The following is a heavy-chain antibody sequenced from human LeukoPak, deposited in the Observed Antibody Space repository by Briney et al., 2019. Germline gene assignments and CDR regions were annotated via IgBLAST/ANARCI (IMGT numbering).Heavy chain of an antibody. J-gene: IGHJ4*02. CDR2: ITGSGSI. D-gene: IGHD2-21*01. CDR1: GFTFTSRS. V-gene: IGHV3-69-1*02. CDR3: VRDVIHSYFDI. Sequence: GGSLRLSCAASGFTFTSRSLDWVRQAPGKGLEWVSSITGSGSIQYADSVKGRFTISRDNAKNSLYLQMDGLRAEDTAVYYCVRDVIHSYFDIWGQGVLVTVSS.